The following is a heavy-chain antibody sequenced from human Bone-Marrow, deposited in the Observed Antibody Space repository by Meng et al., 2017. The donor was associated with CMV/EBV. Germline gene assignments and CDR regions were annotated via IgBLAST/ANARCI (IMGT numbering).Heavy chain of an antibody. Sequence: GGSLRLSCTASGFTFGDYAMSWVRQAPGKGLEWVGFIRSKAYGGTTEYAASVKGRFTISRDDSKSIAYLQMNSLKTEDTAVYYCTSLVVPAAKWFGMDVWGQGTTVTVSS. D-gene: IGHD2-2*01. CDR1: GFTFGDYA. CDR3: TSLVVPAAKWFGMDV. J-gene: IGHJ6*02. CDR2: IRSKAYGGTT. V-gene: IGHV3-49*04.